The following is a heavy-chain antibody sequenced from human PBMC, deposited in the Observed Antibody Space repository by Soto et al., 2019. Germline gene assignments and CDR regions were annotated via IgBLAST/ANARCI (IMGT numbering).Heavy chain of an antibody. CDR3: ARDEDYPDNGFDY. J-gene: IGHJ4*02. V-gene: IGHV3-33*01. CDR2: ILNDASGH. CDR1: GFTFSRHG. D-gene: IGHD4-17*01. Sequence: QVQLVESGGGVVQPGTSLRLSCAASGFTFSRHGMHLVRQTPGKGLEWLAVILNDASGHWYADSVKGRFTISRDNFENTLYLQMNGLRLEDTAMSYCARDEDYPDNGFDYWGQGTLVTVSS.